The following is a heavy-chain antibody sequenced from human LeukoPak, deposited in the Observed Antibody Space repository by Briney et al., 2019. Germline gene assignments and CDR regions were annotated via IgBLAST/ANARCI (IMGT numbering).Heavy chain of an antibody. CDR3: AKDHDNGDYYYYFDS. V-gene: IGHV3-23*01. CDR2: ISDTGRKR. J-gene: IGHJ4*02. D-gene: IGHD2-21*02. Sequence: ETLSLTCTVSGGSISSYYWSWVRQPPGKGLEWVSGISDTGRKRHYTDSVKGRFTISRDNSKNTLHLQMNSLRAEDTALYFCAKDHDNGDYYYYFDSWGQGTLVTVSS. CDR1: GGSISSYY.